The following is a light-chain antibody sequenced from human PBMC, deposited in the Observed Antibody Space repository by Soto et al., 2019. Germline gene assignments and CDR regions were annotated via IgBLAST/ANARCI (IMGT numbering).Light chain of an antibody. V-gene: IGKV3-20*01. J-gene: IGKJ5*01. Sequence: IVLTQSPFARSLSPGERATLSFRASQSLSSSYLAWYQHRPGQGPRLLIYCALTSATGTPDRFSGSGSGTDFTLTISRLEHEDFAVYYCQQSETLITCGQGTRLEIK. CDR3: QQSETLIT. CDR2: CAL. CDR1: QSLSSSY.